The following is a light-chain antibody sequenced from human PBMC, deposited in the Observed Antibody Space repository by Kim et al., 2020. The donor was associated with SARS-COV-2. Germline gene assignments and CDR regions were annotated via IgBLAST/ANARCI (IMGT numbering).Light chain of an antibody. Sequence: TGQSVTICGTGTRRDVGGDKYVYWYQQNPGKAPKRMIYDVRKRPAGGPDGFSGAKSGNTASLTISGLQAEDEGDYYCCSFVGSQVFGGGTQLTVL. CDR2: DVR. J-gene: IGLJ2*01. CDR1: RRDVGGDKY. V-gene: IGLV2-11*01. CDR3: CSFVGSQV.